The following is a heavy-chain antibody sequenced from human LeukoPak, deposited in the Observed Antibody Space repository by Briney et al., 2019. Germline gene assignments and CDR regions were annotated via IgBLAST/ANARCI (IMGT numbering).Heavy chain of an antibody. Sequence: PGGSLRLSCAASGFTFSSYAMHWVRQAPGKGLEWVAVISYDGSNKYYADSVKGRFTISRDNSKNTLYPQMNSLRAEDTAVYYCARGLAAAGTGTYWGQGTLVTVSS. CDR3: ARGLAAAGTGTY. V-gene: IGHV3-30-3*01. CDR2: ISYDGSNK. J-gene: IGHJ4*02. D-gene: IGHD6-13*01. CDR1: GFTFSSYA.